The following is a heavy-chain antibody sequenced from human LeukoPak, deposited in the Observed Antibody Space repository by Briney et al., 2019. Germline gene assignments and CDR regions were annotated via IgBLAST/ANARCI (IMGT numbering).Heavy chain of an antibody. CDR1: GGSISSSSSY. CDR2: IYYSGST. CDR3: ASARSTVGGFDY. V-gene: IGHV4-39*07. D-gene: IGHD6-19*01. J-gene: IGHJ4*02. Sequence: PSETLSLTCTVSGGSISSSSSYWGWIRQPPGKGLEWIGSIYYSGSTYYNPSLKSRVTISVDTSKNQFSLKLSSVTAADTAVYYCASARSTVGGFDYWGQGTLVTVSS.